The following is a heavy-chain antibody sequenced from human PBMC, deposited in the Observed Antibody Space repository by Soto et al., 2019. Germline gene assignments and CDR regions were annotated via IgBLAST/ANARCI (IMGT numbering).Heavy chain of an antibody. Sequence: GGSLRLSCAASGFTFSTYSMNWVRQAPGKGLEWVSSISSSSSYIYYADSVKGRFTISRDNAKNSLYLQMNSLRAEDTAVYYCAREGGSLNRFDPWGQGTLVTVT. CDR1: GFTFSTYS. D-gene: IGHD1-26*01. V-gene: IGHV3-21*01. CDR2: ISSSSSYI. CDR3: AREGGSLNRFDP. J-gene: IGHJ5*02.